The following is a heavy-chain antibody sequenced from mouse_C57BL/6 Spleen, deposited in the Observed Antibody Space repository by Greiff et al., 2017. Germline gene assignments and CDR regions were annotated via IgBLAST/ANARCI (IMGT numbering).Heavy chain of an antibody. V-gene: IGHV2-6-1*01. D-gene: IGHD1-1*01. J-gene: IGHJ1*03. CDR3: ARHHYGSSWYFDV. Sequence: VKLMESGPGLVAPSPSLSISCTVSGFSFTSYGVHWVRQPPGKGLEWLVVIWSDGSTTYNSALNSRLSISKDNSKSQVFLKMNSLQTDDTAMYYCARHHYGSSWYFDVWGTGTTVTASS. CDR2: IWSDGST. CDR1: GFSFTSYG.